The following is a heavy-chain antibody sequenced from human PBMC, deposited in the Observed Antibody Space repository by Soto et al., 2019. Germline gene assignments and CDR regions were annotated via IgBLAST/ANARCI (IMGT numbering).Heavy chain of an antibody. Sequence: QLQLQESGPGLVKPSETLSLTCTVSGGSISSSTYYWGSIRQPPGKGLEWIGSLYYRGSTYCNPSLKSRITVSVDTTKNQLALKLASETAAYTALYDGARCGYTSGEPDYWGQGTLVS. V-gene: IGHV4-39*01. CDR2: LYYRGST. CDR1: GGSISSSTYY. CDR3: ARCGYTSGEPDY. D-gene: IGHD1-1*01. J-gene: IGHJ4*02.